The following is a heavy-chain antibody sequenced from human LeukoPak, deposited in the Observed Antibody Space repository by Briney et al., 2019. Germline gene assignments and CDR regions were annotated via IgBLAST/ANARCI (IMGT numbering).Heavy chain of an antibody. J-gene: IGHJ6*02. D-gene: IGHD5-18*01. CDR1: GFTFSSYW. CDR3: ARESSYGYYYYYYGMDV. V-gene: IGHV3-74*01. CDR2: INSDGSST. Sequence: GGSLRLSCAASGFTFSSYWMQWVRQVPGKGLVWVSRINSDGSSTSYADSVKGRFTISRDNAKNTLYLQMNSLRAEDTAVYYCARESSYGYYYYYYGMDVWGQGTTVTVSS.